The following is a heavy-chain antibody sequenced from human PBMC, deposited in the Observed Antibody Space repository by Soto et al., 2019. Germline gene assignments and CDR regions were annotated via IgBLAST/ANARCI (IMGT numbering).Heavy chain of an antibody. D-gene: IGHD3-10*01. J-gene: IGHJ4*02. CDR3: ARGSLSFDFDS. CDR2: ISGDGINT. V-gene: IGHV3-30*03. Sequence: QIQLVESGGDVVQPGRSLRLSCAASGFNFGFFGMHWVRQAPGKGLEWVAFISGDGINTHYADSVRGRFTLSRDYSKKTMYRQMDTLREDDTALYYCARGSLSFDFDSWGQGTLVTVSS. CDR1: GFNFGFFG.